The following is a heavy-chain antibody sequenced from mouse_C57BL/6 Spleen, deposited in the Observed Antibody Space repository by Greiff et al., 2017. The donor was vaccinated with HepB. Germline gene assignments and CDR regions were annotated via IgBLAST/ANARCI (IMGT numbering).Heavy chain of an antibody. CDR2: INPGSGGT. CDR1: GYAFTNYL. J-gene: IGHJ2*01. Sequence: QVQLQQSGAELVRPGTSVKVSCKASGYAFTNYLIEWVKQRPGQGLEWIGVINPGSGGTNYNEKFKGKATLTADKSSSTAYMQLSSLTSEDSAVYFWARADGYRFDYWGQGTTLTVSS. D-gene: IGHD2-3*01. CDR3: ARADGYRFDY. V-gene: IGHV1-54*01.